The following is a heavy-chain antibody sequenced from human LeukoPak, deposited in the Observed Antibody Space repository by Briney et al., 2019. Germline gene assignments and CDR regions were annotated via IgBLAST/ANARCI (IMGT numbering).Heavy chain of an antibody. CDR3: ARVPTRCGGDCYYFDY. CDR1: GGSISSGGYS. J-gene: IGHJ4*02. V-gene: IGHV4-30-2*01. Sequence: SGTLSLTCAVSGGSISSGGYSWSWIRQPPGKGLEWIGYMYHTGTTYYNPSLKSRVTISVDKSKNQFSLKLTSVTAADTAVYYCARVPTRCGGDCYYFDYWGQGTLVTVSS. D-gene: IGHD2-21*02. CDR2: MYHTGTT.